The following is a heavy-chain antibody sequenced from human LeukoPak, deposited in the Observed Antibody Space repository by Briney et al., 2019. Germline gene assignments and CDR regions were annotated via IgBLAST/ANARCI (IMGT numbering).Heavy chain of an antibody. CDR3: VRDSSGDSSGRPSLDY. V-gene: IGHV3-33*01. Sequence: PGGSLRLSCAASGFXFSYYGIHWVRQAPGKGLEWVANIWYDGGSKYYADSVKGRFTISRDNSKNTLNLQMNSLRADDTAVYFCVRDSSGDSSGRPSLDYWGQGTLVTVSS. D-gene: IGHD3-10*01. CDR2: IWYDGGSK. J-gene: IGHJ4*02. CDR1: GFXFSYYG.